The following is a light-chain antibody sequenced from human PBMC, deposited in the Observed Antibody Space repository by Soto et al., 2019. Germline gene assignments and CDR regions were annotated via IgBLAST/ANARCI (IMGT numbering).Light chain of an antibody. CDR1: SSDVGGYDY. J-gene: IGLJ1*01. V-gene: IGLV2-11*01. CDR2: DVS. CDR3: CSYAGSYSFV. Sequence: QSALTQPRSVSGSPGQSVTISCTGTSSDVGGYDYVSWYLQRPGTAPKFIIYDVSKRPSGVPDRFSGSKSGNTASLTISGLQAEDEADYYCCSYAGSYSFVFGTGTKLTVL.